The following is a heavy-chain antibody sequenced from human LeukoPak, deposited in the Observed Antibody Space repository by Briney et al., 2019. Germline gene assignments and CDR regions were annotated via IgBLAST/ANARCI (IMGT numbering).Heavy chain of an antibody. D-gene: IGHD3-22*01. Sequence: GASVKVSCKASGYTITSYGISWVRQAPGQGLEWMGWISAYNGNTNYAQKLQGRVTMTTDTSTSTAYMELRSLRSDDTAVYYCARDYPDYYDSSGYYFFDYWGQGTLVTVSS. CDR3: ARDYPDYYDSSGYYFFDY. CDR2: ISAYNGNT. J-gene: IGHJ4*02. CDR1: GYTITSYG. V-gene: IGHV1-18*01.